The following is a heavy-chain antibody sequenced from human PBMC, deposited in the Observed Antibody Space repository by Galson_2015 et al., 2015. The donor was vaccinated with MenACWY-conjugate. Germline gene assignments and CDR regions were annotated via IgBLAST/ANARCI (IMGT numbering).Heavy chain of an antibody. CDR2: ISSSSSTI. Sequence: SLRLSCAASGFTFSSYSMNWVRQAPGKGLEWVSYISSSSSTIYYADSVKGRLTISRDNAKNSLYLQMNSLRAEDTAVYYCARGGRGYSYGLGYWGQGTLVTVSS. J-gene: IGHJ4*02. D-gene: IGHD5-18*01. CDR1: GFTFSSYS. CDR3: ARGGRGYSYGLGY. V-gene: IGHV3-48*04.